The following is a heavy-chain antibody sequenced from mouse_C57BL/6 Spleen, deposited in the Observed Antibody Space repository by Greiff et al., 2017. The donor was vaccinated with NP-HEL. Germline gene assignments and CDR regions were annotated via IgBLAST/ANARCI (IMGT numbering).Heavy chain of an antibody. D-gene: IGHD1-1*01. V-gene: IGHV1-74*01. CDR2: IHPSDSDT. Sequence: QVQLQQPGAELVKPGASVKVSCKASGYTFTSYWMHWVKQRPGQGLEWIGRIHPSDSDTNYNQKFKGKATLTVDKSSSTAYVQLSSLTSEDSAVYYCAISSYYGSSYGYFDVWGTGTTVTVSS. J-gene: IGHJ1*03. CDR3: AISSYYGSSYGYFDV. CDR1: GYTFTSYW.